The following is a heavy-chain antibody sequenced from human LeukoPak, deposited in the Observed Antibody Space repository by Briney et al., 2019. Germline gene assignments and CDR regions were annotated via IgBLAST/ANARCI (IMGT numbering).Heavy chain of an antibody. J-gene: IGHJ4*02. V-gene: IGHV4-4*07. CDR2: IYTSGST. CDR1: GGSISSYY. D-gene: IGHD2-2*01. CDR3: ARDQEHCSGTSCYPYWYDY. Sequence: PSETLSLTCTVSGGSISSYYWSWIRQPAGKGLEWIGRIYTSGSTNYNPSLKSRVTMSVDTSKNQFSLKLSSVTAADTAVYYCARDQEHCSGTSCYPYWYDYWGQGTLVTVSS.